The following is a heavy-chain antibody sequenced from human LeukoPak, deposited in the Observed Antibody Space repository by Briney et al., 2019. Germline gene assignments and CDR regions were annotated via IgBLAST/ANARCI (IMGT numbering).Heavy chain of an antibody. Sequence: NPSETLSLTCTVSGGSISSSSYYWGWIRQPPGKGLDWIGSIYYSGSTYYNPSLKSRVTISVDTSKNQFSLKLSSVTAADTAVYYCARIVVVVAAIQNWGQGTLVTVSS. V-gene: IGHV4-39*07. CDR3: ARIVVVVAAIQN. J-gene: IGHJ4*02. CDR1: GGSISSSSYY. CDR2: IYYSGST. D-gene: IGHD2-15*01.